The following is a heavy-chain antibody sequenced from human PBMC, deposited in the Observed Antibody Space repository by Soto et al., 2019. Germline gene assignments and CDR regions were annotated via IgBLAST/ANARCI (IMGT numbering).Heavy chain of an antibody. Sequence: QVQLQESGPGLVKPSGTLSLTCAVSGGSISSSNWWSWVRQPPGKGLEWIGEIYHSGSTNYNPSLKRRGTISVDKAKNRFSQKPSAGTAADTAVYYCARVAVGGTRVDYRGQGTPGTVSS. CDR2: IYHSGST. J-gene: IGHJ4*02. D-gene: IGHD6-19*01. CDR1: GGSISSSNW. CDR3: ARVAVGGTRVDY. V-gene: IGHV4-4*02.